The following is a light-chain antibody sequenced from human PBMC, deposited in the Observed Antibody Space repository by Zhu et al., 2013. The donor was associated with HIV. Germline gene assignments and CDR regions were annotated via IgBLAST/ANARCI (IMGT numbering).Light chain of an antibody. V-gene: IGLV2-23*02. CDR1: SSDVGSYNL. CDR3: CSYAGSTTFRV. J-gene: IGLJ3*02. Sequence: QSALTQPASVSGPPGQSITISCTGTSSDVGSYNLVSWYQQHPGKAPTLIIYEVSERPSGVSNRFSGSKSGNTASLTISGLQAEDEADYYCCSYAGSTTFRVFGGGTKLTV. CDR2: EVS.